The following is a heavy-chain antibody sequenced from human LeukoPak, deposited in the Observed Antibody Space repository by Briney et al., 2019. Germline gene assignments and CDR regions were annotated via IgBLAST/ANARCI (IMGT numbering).Heavy chain of an antibody. CDR3: ARTHTGYCSSSSCIQTFDY. Sequence: PSETLSLTCTVSGGSISSGDYYWSWIRQPPGKGLEWIGYIYYSGSTYYSPSLKSRVTISVDQSKNQFSLKLRSVTAADTAVYYCARTHTGYCSSSSCIQTFDYWGQGTLVTVSS. CDR2: IYYSGST. J-gene: IGHJ4*02. V-gene: IGHV4-30-4*01. D-gene: IGHD2-2*01. CDR1: GGSISSGDYY.